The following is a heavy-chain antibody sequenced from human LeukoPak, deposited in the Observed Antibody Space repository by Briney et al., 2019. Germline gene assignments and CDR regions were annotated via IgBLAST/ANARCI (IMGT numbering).Heavy chain of an antibody. V-gene: IGHV3-48*03. CDR2: ISSSGSTI. CDR1: GFTFSSYE. D-gene: IGHD3-10*02. CDR3: AELGITMIGGV. Sequence: GGSLRLSCAASGFTFSSYEMNWVRQAPGKGLEWVSYISSSGSTIYYADSVKGRFTISRDNAKNSLHLQMNSLRAEDTAVYYCAELGITMIGGVWGQGTMVTVSS. J-gene: IGHJ3*01.